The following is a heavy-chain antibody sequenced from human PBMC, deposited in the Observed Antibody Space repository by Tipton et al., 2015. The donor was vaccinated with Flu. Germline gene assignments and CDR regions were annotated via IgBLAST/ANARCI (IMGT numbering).Heavy chain of an antibody. V-gene: IGHV4-61*02. CDR3: ARDYGGNIYY. D-gene: IGHD2/OR15-2a*01. CDR2: IYTSGST. CDR1: GGSISSGSYY. J-gene: IGHJ4*02. Sequence: TLSLTCTVSGGSISSGSYYWSWIRQPAGKGLEWIGRIYTSGSTNYNPSLKSRVTISVDTSKNQFSLKLSSVTAADTAVYYCARDYGGNIYYWGQGTLVTVSS.